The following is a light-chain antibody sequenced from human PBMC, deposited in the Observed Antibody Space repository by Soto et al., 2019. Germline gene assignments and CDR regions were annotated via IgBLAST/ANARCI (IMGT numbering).Light chain of an antibody. Sequence: DIQMTQSPSSLSASVGDRVTITCRASQSLGRRLTWYQQKPGEAPKLLIYETSNLQNGVPSRFSGSGSGTDFTLTISSLQPEDFATYFCQQSFSTPYTFGQGTKLEI. V-gene: IGKV1-39*01. J-gene: IGKJ2*01. CDR2: ETS. CDR3: QQSFSTPYT. CDR1: QSLGRR.